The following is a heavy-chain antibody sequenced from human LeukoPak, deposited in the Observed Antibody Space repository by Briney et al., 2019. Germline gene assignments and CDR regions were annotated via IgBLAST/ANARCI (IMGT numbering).Heavy chain of an antibody. D-gene: IGHD6-13*01. CDR3: ARHSSSWASDY. J-gene: IGHJ4*02. CDR1: RYTFTRYY. CDR2: INPDRGNT. Sequence: ASEKVSCKASRYTFTRYYLHWVRQAPGQGLEWMGWINPDRGNTNYAQKFQGRVTMTRDTSISTAYMELSSLRSDDTAVYYCARHSSSWASDYWGQGTLVT. V-gene: IGHV1-2*02.